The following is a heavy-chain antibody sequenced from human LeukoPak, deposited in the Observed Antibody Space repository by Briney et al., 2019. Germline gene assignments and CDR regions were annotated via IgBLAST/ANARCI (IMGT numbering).Heavy chain of an antibody. D-gene: IGHD3-10*01. V-gene: IGHV3-23*01. CDR3: AKDKETDYYGSGSYYRLNSNWFDP. CDR2: ISGSGGST. CDR1: GFTFSSYA. Sequence: GGSLRLSCAASGFTFSSYAMSWVRQAPGKGLEWVSAISGSGGSTYYADSVKGRFTISRDNSKNTLYLQMNSLRAEDTAVYYCAKDKETDYYGSGSYYRLNSNWFDPWGQGTLVTVSS. J-gene: IGHJ5*02.